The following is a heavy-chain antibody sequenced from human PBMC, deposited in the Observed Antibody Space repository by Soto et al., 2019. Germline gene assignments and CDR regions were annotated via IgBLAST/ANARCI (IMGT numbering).Heavy chain of an antibody. V-gene: IGHV1-69*12. CDR2: IIPIFGTA. D-gene: IGHD2-21*02. Sequence: QVQLVQSGAEVKKPGSSVKVSCKASGGTFSSYAISWVRQAPGQGLEWMGGIIPIFGTANYAQKFQGRVTITADESTSTAYMELSSLRSEDTAVYYCARDRAVVTKWGWGNFDYWGQGTLVTVSS. CDR1: GGTFSSYA. J-gene: IGHJ4*02. CDR3: ARDRAVVTKWGWGNFDY.